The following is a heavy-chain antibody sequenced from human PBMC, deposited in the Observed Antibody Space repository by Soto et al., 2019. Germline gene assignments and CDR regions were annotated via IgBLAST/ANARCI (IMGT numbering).Heavy chain of an antibody. V-gene: IGHV4-34*01. CDR1: GGSFSGYY. D-gene: IGHD5-18*01. Sequence: QVQLQQWGAGLLKPSETLSLTCAVYGGSFSGYYWSWIRQPPGKGLEWIGEINHSGSTNYNPSLKSRLTISVDTSKNQFSLKLSSVTAADTAVYYCARGRYSYGYDYWGQGTLVTVSS. J-gene: IGHJ4*02. CDR2: INHSGST. CDR3: ARGRYSYGYDY.